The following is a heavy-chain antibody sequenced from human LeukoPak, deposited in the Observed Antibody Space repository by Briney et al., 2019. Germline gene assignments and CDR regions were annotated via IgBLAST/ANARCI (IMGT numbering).Heavy chain of an antibody. J-gene: IGHJ6*03. CDR3: ARQVGSAYIFNYMDV. V-gene: IGHV5-51*01. CDR2: IFPGDSDT. D-gene: IGHD3-3*01. Sequence: GESLKISCKGSGYSFTSYWIVWVRQMPGKGLEWMGIIFPGDSDTRYSPSFQGQVTISADKSITTAYLQWSSLKASDTAIYFCARQVGSAYIFNYMDVWGKGTTVTVSS. CDR1: GYSFTSYW.